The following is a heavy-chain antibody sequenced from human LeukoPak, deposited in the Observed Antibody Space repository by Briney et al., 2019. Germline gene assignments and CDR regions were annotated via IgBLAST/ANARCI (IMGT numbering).Heavy chain of an antibody. D-gene: IGHD6-13*01. CDR2: IGSSGRTI. Sequence: GGSLRLSCAASGFTFSDYYMSWIRQAPGKGLEWVSYIGSSGRTIYYADSVKGRFTISRDNAKNSLYLQMNSLRAEDTAVYYCARASLIAAADYWGQGTLVTVSS. V-gene: IGHV3-11*04. CDR3: ARASLIAAADY. CDR1: GFTFSDYY. J-gene: IGHJ4*02.